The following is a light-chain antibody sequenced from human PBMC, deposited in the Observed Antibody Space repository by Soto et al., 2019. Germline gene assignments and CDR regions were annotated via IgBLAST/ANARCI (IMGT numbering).Light chain of an antibody. Sequence: EIVLTQSPGTQSLSPGERANLSCRASQSVSSSYLAWYQQKPGQAPRLLIYSASRRPTDIPVRFSGSGSGAEFTLTISSLQSEDFAIYYCQQYNTLPPTFGQGTKVDIK. CDR1: QSVSSSY. J-gene: IGKJ1*01. CDR2: SAS. V-gene: IGKV3-20*01. CDR3: QQYNTLPPT.